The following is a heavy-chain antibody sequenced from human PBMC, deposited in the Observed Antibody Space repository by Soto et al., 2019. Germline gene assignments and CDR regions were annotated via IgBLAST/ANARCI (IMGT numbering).Heavy chain of an antibody. V-gene: IGHV3-7*01. CDR3: AKDAGLYCVHGKGSWGFDI. D-gene: IGHD2-21*01. CDR2: IKEEGSDN. Sequence: EVELVESGGGLVQPGGSLRLSCVASGFTFSSYWMSWVRQAPGKGLEWVADIKEEGSDNYYVDSVKGRFTISRDNAKNSVDLEVNSRRVVTTAEDYGAKDAGLYCVHGKGSWGFDIWGLGTLFTVSS. J-gene: IGHJ4*02. CDR1: GFTFSSYW.